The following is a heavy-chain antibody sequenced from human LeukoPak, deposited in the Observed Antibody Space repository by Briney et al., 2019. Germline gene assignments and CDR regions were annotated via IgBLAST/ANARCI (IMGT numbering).Heavy chain of an antibody. J-gene: IGHJ5*02. Sequence: SLTCTVSVGSISSGLYSWSWIRQPLGKGLEWIGYIYHTGSTYYNPSLKSRVTISVDTSKNQFSLRLSSVTAADTAVYYCARLQYCSGTSCYWFDPWGQGTLVTVSS. CDR2: IYHTGST. CDR3: ARLQYCSGTSCYWFDP. CDR1: VGSISSGLYS. V-gene: IGHV4-30-2*01. D-gene: IGHD2-2*01.